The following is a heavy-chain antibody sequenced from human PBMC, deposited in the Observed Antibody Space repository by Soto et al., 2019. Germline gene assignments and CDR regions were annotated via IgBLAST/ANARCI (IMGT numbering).Heavy chain of an antibody. D-gene: IGHD2-21*01. CDR1: GFTFSNYD. Sequence: GGSLRLSCAASGFTFSNYDMHWVRQATGKGLEWVSTISTAGNTYSPGSVKGRFTISRENAKNPLYLQMNSLRVDDTAVYYCARGRDSGLYYFDYWGRGTLVTVSS. J-gene: IGHJ4*02. V-gene: IGHV3-13*01. CDR3: ARGRDSGLYYFDY. CDR2: ISTAGNT.